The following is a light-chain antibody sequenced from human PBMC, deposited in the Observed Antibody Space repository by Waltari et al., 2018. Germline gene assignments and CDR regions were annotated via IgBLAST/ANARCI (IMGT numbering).Light chain of an antibody. CDR3: QLYEESPPKYT. Sequence: EFVLTQSPGTLSLSPGERATLSCRASQSVNSDYLAWYQQQPGQAPRLLIYGASTRATGIPDRFSGSGSGTDFTLTISRLEPEDFAVYYWQLYEESPPKYTFGQGTNLEIK. CDR2: GAS. CDR1: QSVNSDY. V-gene: IGKV3-20*01. J-gene: IGKJ2*01.